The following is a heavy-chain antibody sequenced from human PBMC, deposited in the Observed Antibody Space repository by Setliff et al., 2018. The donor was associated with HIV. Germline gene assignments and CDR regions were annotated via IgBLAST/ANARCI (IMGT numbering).Heavy chain of an antibody. CDR3: ATTYCRGADCPQMYDY. V-gene: IGHV4-34*01. CDR1: GGSLSGYY. J-gene: IGHJ4*02. CDR2: VSHTGVT. D-gene: IGHD2-21*02. Sequence: KASETLSLTCAVYGGSLSGYYWRWIRQPPGKGLEWIGDVSHTGVTNHNPSLRSRVTISVDTSRKQWSLRLNSVTAADTAVYYCATTYCRGADCPQMYDYWGQGTLVTVSS.